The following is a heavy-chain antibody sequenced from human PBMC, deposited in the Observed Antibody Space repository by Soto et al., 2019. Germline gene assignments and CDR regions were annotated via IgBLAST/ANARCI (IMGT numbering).Heavy chain of an antibody. D-gene: IGHD6-13*01. V-gene: IGHV4-31*03. CDR1: GGSISSGGYY. CDR3: ARGRSSSWYPTFDY. Sequence: SETLSLTCTVSGGSISSGGYYWSWIRQHPGKGLEWIGYIYYSGSTYYNQSLKSRVTISVDTSKNQFSLKLSSVTAADTAVYYCARGRSSSWYPTFDYWGQGTLVTVSS. J-gene: IGHJ4*02. CDR2: IYYSGST.